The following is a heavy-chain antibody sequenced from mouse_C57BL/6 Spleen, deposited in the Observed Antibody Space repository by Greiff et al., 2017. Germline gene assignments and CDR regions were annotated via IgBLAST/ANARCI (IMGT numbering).Heavy chain of an antibody. Sequence: VQLQESGPGLVQPSQSLSITCTVSGFSLTSYGVHWVRQSPGKGLEWLGVIWSGGSTDYNAAFISRLSISKDNSKSQVFFKMNSLQADDTAIYYCAKPRLYYAMDYWGQGTSVTVSS. V-gene: IGHV2-2*01. CDR3: AKPRLYYAMDY. CDR2: IWSGGST. CDR1: GFSLTSYG. J-gene: IGHJ4*01.